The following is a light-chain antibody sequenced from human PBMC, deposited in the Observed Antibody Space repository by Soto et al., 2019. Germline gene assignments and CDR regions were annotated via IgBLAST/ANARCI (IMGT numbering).Light chain of an antibody. CDR1: QSFSSNY. V-gene: IGKV3-20*01. CDR3: QQYGSSPRT. J-gene: IGKJ1*01. CDR2: GAF. Sequence: EIVLTQSPGTLSLSPGERATFSCRASQSFSSNYLAWYQQKPGQAPRLLIYGAFKRATGIPDRFSGSGSGTDFTLTISRVEPEDFAVYCCQQYGSSPRTFGQGTKVDI.